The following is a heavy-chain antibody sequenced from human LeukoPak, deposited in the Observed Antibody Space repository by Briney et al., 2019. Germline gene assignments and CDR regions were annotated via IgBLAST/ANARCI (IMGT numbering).Heavy chain of an antibody. J-gene: IGHJ6*03. CDR1: GYTFTSYG. Sequence: GASVKVSCKASGYTFTSYGISWVRQAPGQGLEWMGWINPNSGGTNYAQKFQGRVTMTRDTSISTAYMELSRLRSDDTAVYYCARAKQLVPYYYMDVWGKGTTVTVSS. D-gene: IGHD6-6*01. CDR2: INPNSGGT. CDR3: ARAKQLVPYYYMDV. V-gene: IGHV1-2*02.